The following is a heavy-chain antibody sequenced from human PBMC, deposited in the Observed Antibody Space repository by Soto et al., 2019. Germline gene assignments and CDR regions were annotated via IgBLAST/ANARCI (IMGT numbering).Heavy chain of an antibody. CDR1: GFTFSSYA. V-gene: IGHV3-23*01. D-gene: IGHD6-25*01. CDR2: ISGSGGST. J-gene: IGHJ4*02. Sequence: GGSLRLSCAASGFTFSSYAMSWVRQAPGKGLEWVSAISGSGGSTYYADSVKGRFTISRDNSKNTLYLQMNSLRAEDTAVYYCAKLPGRRISSGPYYWGQGTLVTVSS. CDR3: AKLPGRRISSGPYY.